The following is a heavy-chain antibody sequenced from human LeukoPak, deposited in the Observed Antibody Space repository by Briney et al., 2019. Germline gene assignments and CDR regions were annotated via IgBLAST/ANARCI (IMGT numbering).Heavy chain of an antibody. CDR1: GFTFSNYW. J-gene: IGHJ4*02. Sequence: GGSLRLSCAASGFTFSNYWMHWVRQAPGKGLVWVSRINSDGSSTSYADSVKGRFTISRDNAKNTLYLQMNSLRAEDTAVYYCARSSSGWLLSTYFDYWGQGTLVTVSS. CDR3: ARSSSGWLLSTYFDY. V-gene: IGHV3-74*01. D-gene: IGHD6-19*01. CDR2: INSDGSST.